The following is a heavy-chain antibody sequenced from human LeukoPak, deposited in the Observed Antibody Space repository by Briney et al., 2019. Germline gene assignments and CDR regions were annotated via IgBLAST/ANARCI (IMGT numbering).Heavy chain of an antibody. CDR1: GGSISSSSYY. Sequence: SETLSLTCTVSGGSISSSSYYWGWIRQPPGTGLEWIGSIYYSGSTYYNPSLKSRVTISVDTSKNQFSLKLSSVTAADTAVYYCARDRPGGYFDYWGQGTLVTVSS. CDR3: ARDRPGGYFDY. D-gene: IGHD4-23*01. V-gene: IGHV4-39*01. J-gene: IGHJ4*02. CDR2: IYYSGST.